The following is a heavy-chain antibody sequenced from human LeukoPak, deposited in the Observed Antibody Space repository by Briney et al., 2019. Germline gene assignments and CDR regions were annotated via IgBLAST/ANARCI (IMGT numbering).Heavy chain of an antibody. CDR2: ISYDGSNK. CDR1: GLTFSSYG. CDR3: AKDVHIVGATTVDY. V-gene: IGHV3-30*18. D-gene: IGHD1-26*01. Sequence: GGSLRLSCAASGLTFSSYGMHWVRQAPGKGLEWVAVISYDGSNKYYADSVKGRFTISRDNSKNTLYLQMNSLRAEDTDVYYCAKDVHIVGATTVDYWGQGTLVTVSS. J-gene: IGHJ4*02.